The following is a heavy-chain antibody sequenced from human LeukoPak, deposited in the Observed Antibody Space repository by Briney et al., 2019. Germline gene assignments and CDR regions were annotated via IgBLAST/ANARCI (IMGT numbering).Heavy chain of an antibody. CDR1: GFTFSSYG. CDR3: AKTSSGWYDLDY. Sequence: GGSLRLSCAASGFTFSSYGMHWVRQALGKGLEWVAVIWYDGSNKYYADSVKGRFTISRDNSKNTLYLQMNSLRAEDTAVYYCAKTSSGWYDLDYWGQGTLVTVSS. J-gene: IGHJ4*02. CDR2: IWYDGSNK. D-gene: IGHD6-19*01. V-gene: IGHV3-33*06.